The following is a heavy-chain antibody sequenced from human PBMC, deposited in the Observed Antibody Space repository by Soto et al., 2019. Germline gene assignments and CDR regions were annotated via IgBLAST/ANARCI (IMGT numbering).Heavy chain of an antibody. CDR3: ARARTYYSFDY. D-gene: IGHD1-26*01. Sequence: QVQLVQSGAEVKKPGASVKVSCKASGYTFTSYDINWVRQATGQGLEWMGWVNHNSGNTGYAQKFPGRVTMTRNSAISTAYMALSSLRSEDTAVYYCARARTYYSFDYWGQGTLVTVSS. CDR1: GYTFTSYD. J-gene: IGHJ4*02. CDR2: VNHNSGNT. V-gene: IGHV1-8*01.